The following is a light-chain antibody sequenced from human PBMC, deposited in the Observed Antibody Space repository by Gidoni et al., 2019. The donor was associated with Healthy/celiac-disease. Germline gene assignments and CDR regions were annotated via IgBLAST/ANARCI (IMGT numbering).Light chain of an antibody. J-gene: IGKJ1*01. CDR3: QQRSNWPPRT. V-gene: IGKV3-11*01. Sequence: EIVFTQSPATLSLSPGERATLSCRASQSVSSYLAWYQQTPDQPPRRHIYDASNKAAGSPARCSGRGSGTDGTLTISSLEPEDFEVEYCQQRSNWPPRTFGQGTKVEIK. CDR2: DAS. CDR1: QSVSSY.